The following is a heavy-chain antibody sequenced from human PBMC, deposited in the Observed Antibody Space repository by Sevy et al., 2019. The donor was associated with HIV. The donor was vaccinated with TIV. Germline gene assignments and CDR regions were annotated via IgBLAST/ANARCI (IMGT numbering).Heavy chain of an antibody. J-gene: IGHJ6*02. CDR2: TIPIFGTA. CDR3: AGLGYCSSTSCPHYYYRMDV. V-gene: IGHV1-69*13. CDR1: GGTFSSYA. D-gene: IGHD2-2*01. Sequence: ASVKVSCKASGGTFSSYAISWVRQAPGQGLEWMGGTIPIFGTANYAQKFQGRVTITADESTSTAYMELSSLRSEDTAVYYCAGLGYCSSTSCPHYYYRMDVWGQGTTVTVSS.